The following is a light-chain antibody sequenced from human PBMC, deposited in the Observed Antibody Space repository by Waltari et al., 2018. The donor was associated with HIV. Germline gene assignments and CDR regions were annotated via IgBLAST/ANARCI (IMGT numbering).Light chain of an antibody. Sequence: QSVLTQPPSVSAAPGQKVTISYPGTASNIGKHYVSWYQQLPGTAPKVLIYDNIHRPSGIPDRFSGSKSGTSATLGITGLQTGDEADYYCGTWDFSLSAYVFGTGTKVTVL. CDR1: ASNIGKHY. V-gene: IGLV1-51*01. CDR2: DNI. CDR3: GTWDFSLSAYV. J-gene: IGLJ1*01.